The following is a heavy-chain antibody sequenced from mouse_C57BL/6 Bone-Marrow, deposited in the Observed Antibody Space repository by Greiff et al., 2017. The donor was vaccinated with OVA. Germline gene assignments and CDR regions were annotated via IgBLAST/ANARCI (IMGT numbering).Heavy chain of an antibody. D-gene: IGHD2-4*01. J-gene: IGHJ2*01. CDR2: IDPETGGT. Sequence: QVQLQQSGAELVRPGASVTLSCKASGYTFTDYEMHWVKQTPVHGLEWIGAIDPETGGTAYNQKFKGKAILTADNSSSTAYMELRSLTSEDSAVYYCTRYDYDGKEGYWGQGTALTVSA. V-gene: IGHV1-15*01. CDR1: GYTFTDYE. CDR3: TRYDYDGKEGY.